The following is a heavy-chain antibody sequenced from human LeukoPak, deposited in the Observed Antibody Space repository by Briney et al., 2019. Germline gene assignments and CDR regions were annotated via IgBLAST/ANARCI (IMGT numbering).Heavy chain of an antibody. CDR3: ARLYCGVGICYSYYMDV. J-gene: IGHJ6*03. V-gene: IGHV3-7*01. CDR2: IKQDGSDR. D-gene: IGHD2-21*01. CDR1: GFTFSDYW. Sequence: GGSLRLSCAASGFTFSDYWMIWVRQTLGKGLQWVADIKQDGSDRFYVDSVKGRFTISRDNAKNSLNLQMNSLRAEDTAVYYCARLYCGVGICYSYYMDVWGKGTTVTVSS.